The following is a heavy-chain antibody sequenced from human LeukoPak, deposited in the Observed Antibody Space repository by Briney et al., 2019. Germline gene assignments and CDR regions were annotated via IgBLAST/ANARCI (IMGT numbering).Heavy chain of an antibody. CDR2: ISDSGGST. Sequence: PGGSLRLSCAASGFTFSSYAMSWVRQAPGKGLEWVSAISDSGGSTYYADSVKGRFTLSRDNSKNTLYLQMNSLRAEDTAVYYCAKSSGWPNWFDPWGQGTLVTVSS. D-gene: IGHD6-19*01. J-gene: IGHJ5*02. CDR1: GFTFSSYA. CDR3: AKSSGWPNWFDP. V-gene: IGHV3-23*01.